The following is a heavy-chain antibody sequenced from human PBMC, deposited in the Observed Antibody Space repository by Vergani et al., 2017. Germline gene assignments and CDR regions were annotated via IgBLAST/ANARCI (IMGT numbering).Heavy chain of an antibody. CDR2: FDPEDGET. CDR3: ATDGAGIAAAGSNPITHYYYYYGMDV. Sequence: QVQLVQSGAEVKKPGASVKVSCKVSGYTLTELSMHWVRQTPGKGLEWMGGFDPEDGETIYAQKFQGRVTMTEDTSTDTAYMDLSSLRSEDTAVYYCATDGAGIAAAGSNPITHYYYYYGMDVWGQGTTVTVSS. V-gene: IGHV1-24*01. CDR1: GYTLTELS. D-gene: IGHD6-13*01. J-gene: IGHJ6*02.